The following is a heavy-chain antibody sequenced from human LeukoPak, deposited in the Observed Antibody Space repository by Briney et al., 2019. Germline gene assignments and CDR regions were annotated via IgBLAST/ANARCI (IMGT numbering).Heavy chain of an antibody. Sequence: GGSLRLSCAASGFTFSSYAMSWVRQAPGKGLEWVSAISGSGGSTYYADSVKGRFTISRDNSKNTLHLQMNSLRAEDTAVYYCARDGAAAGLYFDLWGQGTLVTVSS. CDR1: GFTFSSYA. D-gene: IGHD6-13*01. J-gene: IGHJ4*01. CDR2: ISGSGGST. V-gene: IGHV3-23*01. CDR3: ARDGAAAGLYFDL.